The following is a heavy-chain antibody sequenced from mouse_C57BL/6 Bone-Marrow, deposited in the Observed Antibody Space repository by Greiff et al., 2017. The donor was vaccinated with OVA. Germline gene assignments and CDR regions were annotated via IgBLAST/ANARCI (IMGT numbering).Heavy chain of an antibody. CDR3: AGYERLRLRDFDY. Sequence: QVQLQQSGAELVRPGTSVKMSCKASGYTFTNYWMGWVKQRPGHGLEWIGVIYPGGGYTNYNEKFKGKATLTADKSSSTAYMQVSSLTSEDSAIDYCAGYERLRLRDFDYWGQGTTLTVSS. D-gene: IGHD3-2*02. J-gene: IGHJ2*01. CDR2: IYPGGGYT. V-gene: IGHV1-63*01. CDR1: GYTFTNYW.